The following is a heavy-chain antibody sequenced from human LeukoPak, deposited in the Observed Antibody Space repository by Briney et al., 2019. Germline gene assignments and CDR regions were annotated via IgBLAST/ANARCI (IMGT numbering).Heavy chain of an antibody. CDR2: ISSGGSTT. CDR1: GFTFNTYV. V-gene: IGHV3-23*01. CDR3: ARSIRAAGVNS. Sequence: GGFLRLSCAASGFTFNTYVMIWVRQAPGKGLEWVSGISSGGSTTYYADSVKGRFTITRDNSKNTAYLQMDSLRAEDTAIYYCARSIRAAGVNSWGQGTLVTVSS. D-gene: IGHD6-13*01. J-gene: IGHJ4*02.